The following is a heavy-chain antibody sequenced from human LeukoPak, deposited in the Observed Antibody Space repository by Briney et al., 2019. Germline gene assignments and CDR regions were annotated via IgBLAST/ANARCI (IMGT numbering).Heavy chain of an antibody. J-gene: IGHJ3*01. Sequence: GRSLRLSCAASGFSFSNFGLHWVRQAPGKGLEWVAVISYDGSLKYYLDSVKGRLTMSRDNSKNTLYLQMDSLRVEDTAVYYCAKKNSFGSGAGDPLDVWGHGTSVTVSS. CDR3: AKKNSFGSGAGDPLDV. V-gene: IGHV3-30*18. D-gene: IGHD3-10*01. CDR1: GFSFSNFG. CDR2: ISYDGSLK.